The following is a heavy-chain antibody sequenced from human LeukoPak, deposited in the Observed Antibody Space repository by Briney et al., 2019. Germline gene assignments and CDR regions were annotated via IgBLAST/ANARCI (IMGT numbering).Heavy chain of an antibody. V-gene: IGHV3-66*01. Sequence: PGGSLRLSCAASGFTVSGNYMSWVRQAPGKGLEWVSVVHSGGNTYYADSVKGRFAISRDNSKNTLYLQMNSLRAEDTAVYYCARASFLVTSFDYWGQGTLVTVSS. J-gene: IGHJ4*02. CDR2: VHSGGNT. D-gene: IGHD4-23*01. CDR3: ARASFLVTSFDY. CDR1: GFTVSGNY.